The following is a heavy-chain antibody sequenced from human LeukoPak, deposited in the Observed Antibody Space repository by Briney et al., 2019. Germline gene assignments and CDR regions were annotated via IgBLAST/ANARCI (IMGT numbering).Heavy chain of an antibody. CDR2: IYYSGST. CDR3: ARDAGYSSSWLHYYYYYMDV. D-gene: IGHD6-13*01. V-gene: IGHV4-39*02. Sequence: PSETLSLTCTVSGGSISSSSYYWGWIRQPPGKGLEWIGRIYYSGSTYYNPSLKSRVTISVDTSKNQFSLKLSSVTAADTAVYYCARDAGYSSSWLHYYYYYMDVWGKGTTVTISS. J-gene: IGHJ6*03. CDR1: GGSISSSSYY.